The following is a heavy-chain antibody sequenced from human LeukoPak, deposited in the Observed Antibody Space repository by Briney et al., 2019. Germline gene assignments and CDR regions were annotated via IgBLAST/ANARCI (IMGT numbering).Heavy chain of an antibody. CDR1: GYTFTGYY. Sequence: ASVKVSCKASGYTFTGYYMHWVRQAPGQGLEWMGWINPNSGGTNYAQKFQGRVTMTRDTSISTAYMEQSRLRSDDTAVYYCARTSSGWTYFDYWGQGTLVTVSS. CDR3: ARTSSGWTYFDY. V-gene: IGHV1-2*02. J-gene: IGHJ4*02. D-gene: IGHD6-19*01. CDR2: INPNSGGT.